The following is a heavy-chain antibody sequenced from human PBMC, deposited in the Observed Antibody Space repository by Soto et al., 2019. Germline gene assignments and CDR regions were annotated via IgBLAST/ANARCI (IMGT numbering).Heavy chain of an antibody. D-gene: IGHD1-1*01. CDR2: ISGSGGST. CDR3: AAQERRPRYYYYGMDV. Sequence: EVQLLESGGGLVQPGGSLRLSCAASGFTFSSYAMSWVRQAPGKGLEWVSAISGSGGSTYYADSVKGRFTISRDNSKNTLYLQMNSLRAEDTAVYYCAAQERRPRYYYYGMDVWGQGTTVTVSS. CDR1: GFTFSSYA. J-gene: IGHJ6*02. V-gene: IGHV3-23*01.